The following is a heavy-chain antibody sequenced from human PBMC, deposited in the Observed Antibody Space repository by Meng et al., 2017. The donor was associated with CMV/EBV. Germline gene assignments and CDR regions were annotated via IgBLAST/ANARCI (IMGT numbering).Heavy chain of an antibody. V-gene: IGHV4-34*01. CDR1: GGSFSGYY. D-gene: IGHD3-3*01. J-gene: IGHJ6*02. CDR2: INHSGST. Sequence: SETLSLTCAVYGGSFSGYYWSWIRQPPGKGLEWIGEINHSGSTNYNPSLKSRVTISVDTSKNQFSLKLSSVTAADTAVYYCARGHSWSGYSYYYYGMDVWGQGTTVTVSS. CDR3: ARGHSWSGYSYYYYGMDV.